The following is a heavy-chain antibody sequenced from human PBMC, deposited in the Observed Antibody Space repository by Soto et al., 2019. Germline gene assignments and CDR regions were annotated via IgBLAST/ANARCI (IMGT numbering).Heavy chain of an antibody. Sequence: QVQLQESGPGLVKPSETLSLTCTVSGDSISTYYWSWIRQPPGKGLEWIGYLYDRGSTHYNPSLKSPVTISXXTXKXXCSLKLTSVTAADTAVYYCARENYYGSGTYFRLDVWGQGTRVTVSS. CDR1: GDSISTYY. CDR3: ARENYYGSGTYFRLDV. D-gene: IGHD3-10*01. CDR2: LYDRGST. V-gene: IGHV4-59*01. J-gene: IGHJ6*02.